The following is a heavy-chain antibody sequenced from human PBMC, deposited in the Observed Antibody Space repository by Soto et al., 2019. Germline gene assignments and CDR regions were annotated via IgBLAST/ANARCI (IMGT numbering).Heavy chain of an antibody. Sequence: QVQLEQSGAEVKTLGSSVKVSCKASGDTFNKYAISWVRQAPGQGLEWMGGIIPIFGTANYAPQFQDRVTIPADEATSTAYTELTSLKSDDTAVYFCARGARFLEWLSFDHWGQGTLVTVSS. CDR3: ARGARFLEWLSFDH. V-gene: IGHV1-69*12. D-gene: IGHD3-3*01. CDR1: GDTFNKYA. J-gene: IGHJ4*02. CDR2: IIPIFGTA.